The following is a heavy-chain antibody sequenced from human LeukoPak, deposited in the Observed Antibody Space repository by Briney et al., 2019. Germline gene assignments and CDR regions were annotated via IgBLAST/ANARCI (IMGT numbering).Heavy chain of an antibody. V-gene: IGHV3-20*04. D-gene: IGHD4/OR15-4a*01. CDR1: GFIFDDVG. J-gene: IGHJ3*02. Sequence: GGSLRLSCVACGFIFDDVGMTCVPQGPGKGLEWGSSIKWNGAVTAFRDSVRGRFTIYRDTAKNSLYLQMNSLRAEDTAMYYCAKVSLNMVNDAFDIWGQGTMVSVSS. CDR3: AKVSLNMVNDAFDI. CDR2: IKWNGAVT.